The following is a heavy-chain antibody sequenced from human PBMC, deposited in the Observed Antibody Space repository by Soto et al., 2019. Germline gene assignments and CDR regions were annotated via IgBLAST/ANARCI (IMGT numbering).Heavy chain of an antibody. CDR2: IYSGGST. CDR1: GFTVSSNY. CDR3: ARLDRYSSSWYYFDY. D-gene: IGHD6-13*01. J-gene: IGHJ4*02. Sequence: GGSLRLSCAASGFTVSSNYMSWVRQAPGKGLEWVSVIYSGGSTYYADSVKGRFTISRDNSKNTLYLQMNSLRAEDTAVYYCARLDRYSSSWYYFDYWGQGTLVTVSS. V-gene: IGHV3-66*01.